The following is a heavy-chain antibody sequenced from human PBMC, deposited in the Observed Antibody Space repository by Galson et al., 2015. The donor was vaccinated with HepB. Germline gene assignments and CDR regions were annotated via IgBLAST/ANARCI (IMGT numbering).Heavy chain of an antibody. D-gene: IGHD4-23*01. V-gene: IGHV3-23*01. Sequence: SLRLSCAASGFTFSTYAISWVRQAPGKGLEWVSAISGSAGSTYYADSVKGRFTISRDNSKNTLYLQMNSLRAEDTAIYYCAKGDYGGFYFDYWGQGTLVTVSP. CDR1: GFTFSTYA. CDR3: AKGDYGGFYFDY. J-gene: IGHJ4*02. CDR2: ISGSAGST.